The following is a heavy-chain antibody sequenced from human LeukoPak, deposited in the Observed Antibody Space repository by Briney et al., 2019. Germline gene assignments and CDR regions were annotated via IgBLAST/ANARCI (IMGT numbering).Heavy chain of an antibody. J-gene: IGHJ4*02. Sequence: GGSLRLSCAVSGFTLSSDWMSWVRQAPGKGLEWVANIKKDGSEKYYVESVKGRFTISRDNAKNSLYLQMNSLRAEDTAVYYCARGRYSSRSGGYYFDFWGQGTLVTISS. CDR2: IKKDGSEK. D-gene: IGHD6-13*01. V-gene: IGHV3-7*01. CDR3: ARGRYSSRSGGYYFDF. CDR1: GFTLSSDW.